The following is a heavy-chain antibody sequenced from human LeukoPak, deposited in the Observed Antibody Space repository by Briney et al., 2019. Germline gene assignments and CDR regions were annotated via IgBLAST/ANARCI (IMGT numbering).Heavy chain of an antibody. CDR1: GFTFSSYA. Sequence: GGSLRLSCAAFGFTFSSYAMHWVRQAPGKGLEWVALISYDGGNKYYADSVKGRFTISRDNSKNTLFLQMNSLRAEDTAVYYCARGFYDMDVWGQGTTVTVSS. CDR2: ISYDGGNK. J-gene: IGHJ6*02. CDR3: ARGFYDMDV. V-gene: IGHV3-30-3*01.